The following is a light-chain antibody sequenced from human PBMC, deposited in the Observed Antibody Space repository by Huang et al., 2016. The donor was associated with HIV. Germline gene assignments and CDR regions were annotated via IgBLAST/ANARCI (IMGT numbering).Light chain of an antibody. CDR3: QQLHAYPIT. J-gene: IGKJ5*01. CDR1: QDIGTS. CDR2: GAS. V-gene: IGKV1-9*01. Sequence: HLTQSPPSLSAFVGDSVFISCRASQDIGTSLAWYQQRTGRAPKILISGASTLQTGVPSRFSGDSAGTFFTLFITDLQPEDFATYYCQQLHAYPITFGQGTRLDIK.